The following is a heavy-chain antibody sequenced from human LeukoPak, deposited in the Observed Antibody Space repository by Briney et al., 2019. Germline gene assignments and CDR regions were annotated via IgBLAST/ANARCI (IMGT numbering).Heavy chain of an antibody. J-gene: IGHJ4*02. D-gene: IGHD4-17*01. V-gene: IGHV3-73*01. Sequence: GGSLKLSCATSGFTFNGSALHWVRQASGQGLEWVGRIRSKAHRYATAYAASVRGRFTVSRDDSKNMAYLQMNSLKTEDTAIYYCTRQHYGDYVVDNWGQGTLVTVSS. CDR2: IRSKAHRYAT. CDR3: TRQHYGDYVVDN. CDR1: GFTFNGSA.